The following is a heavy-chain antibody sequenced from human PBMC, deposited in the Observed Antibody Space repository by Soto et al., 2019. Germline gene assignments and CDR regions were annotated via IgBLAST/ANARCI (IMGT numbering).Heavy chain of an antibody. V-gene: IGHV3-49*03. J-gene: IGHJ4*02. CDR3: TQLHQFDY. D-gene: IGHD3-10*01. CDR1: GGSFSGYY. Sequence: LSLTCAVYGGSFSGYYWSWIRQPPGKGLEWVGFIRSKAYGGTTEYAASVKGRFTISRDDSKSIAYLQMNSLKTEDTAVYYCTQLHQFDYWGQGTLVTVSS. CDR2: IRSKAYGGTT.